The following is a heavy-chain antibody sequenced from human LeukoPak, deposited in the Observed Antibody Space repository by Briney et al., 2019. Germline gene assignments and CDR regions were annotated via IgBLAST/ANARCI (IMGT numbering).Heavy chain of an antibody. CDR1: GFTFSTFS. CDR2: INSDGSST. D-gene: IGHD6-13*01. Sequence: GGSLRLSCAASGFTFSTFSMNWVRQAPGKGLVWVSRINSDGSSTNYADSVKGRFTISRGNAENTLYLQMNSLRAEDTAVYYCARKAAGLTFDYWGQGTLVTVSS. CDR3: ARKAAGLTFDY. V-gene: IGHV3-74*01. J-gene: IGHJ4*02.